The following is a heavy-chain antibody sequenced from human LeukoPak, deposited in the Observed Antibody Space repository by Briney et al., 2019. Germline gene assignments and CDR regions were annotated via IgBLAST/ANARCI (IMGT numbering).Heavy chain of an antibody. V-gene: IGHV4-59*01. Sequence: SETLSLTCTVSGGSISSYYWSWIRQPPGKGLEWIGYIYYSGSTNYNPSLKSRVTISVDTPKNQFSLKLSSVTAADTAVYYCARGTRYYDSSGYHSAFDIWGQGTMVTVSS. D-gene: IGHD3-22*01. J-gene: IGHJ3*02. CDR2: IYYSGST. CDR1: GGSISSYY. CDR3: ARGTRYYDSSGYHSAFDI.